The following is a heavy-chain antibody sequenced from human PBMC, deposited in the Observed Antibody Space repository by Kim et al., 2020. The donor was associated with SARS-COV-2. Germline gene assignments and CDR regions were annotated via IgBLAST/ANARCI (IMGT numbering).Heavy chain of an antibody. J-gene: IGHJ6*02. CDR2: ISYDGSNK. V-gene: IGHV3-30-3*01. CDR1: GFTFSSYA. D-gene: IGHD3-22*01. CDR3: ARDPADYDSSGQYYYYYGMDV. Sequence: GGSLRLSCAASGFTFSSYAMHWVRQAPGKGLEWVAVISYDGSNKYYADSVKGRFTISRDNSKNTLYLQMNSLRAEDTAVYYCARDPADYDSSGQYYYYYGMDVWGQGTTVTVSS.